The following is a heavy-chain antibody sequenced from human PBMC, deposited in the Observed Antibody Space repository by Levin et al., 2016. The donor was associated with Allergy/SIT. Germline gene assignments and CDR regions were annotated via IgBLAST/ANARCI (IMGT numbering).Heavy chain of an antibody. D-gene: IGHD4-17*01. J-gene: IGHJ4*02. CDR2: IYYSGST. Sequence: SETLSLTCTVSGGSISSSSYYWGWIRQPPGKGLEWIGSIYYSGSTYYNPSLKSRVTISVDTSKNQFSLKLSSVTAADTAVYYCARLYLGSAVTTPFHFDYWGQGTLVTVSS. CDR3: ARLYLGSAVTTPFHFDY. V-gene: IGHV4-39*01. CDR1: GGSISSSSYY.